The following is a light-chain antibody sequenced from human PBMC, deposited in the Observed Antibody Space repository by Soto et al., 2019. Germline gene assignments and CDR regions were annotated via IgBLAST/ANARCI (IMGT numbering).Light chain of an antibody. CDR1: SSNNGGNT. CDR2: SNN. V-gene: IGLV1-44*01. Sequence: VRNRAASGKGIAGGGVSITKKKSSSNNGGNTVNWYQQLPGTAPQLVIYSNNQRPSGVPDRFSGSKSGTSASLAISGLQSEDEADYYCVAWDDSLNGYAVFGAGTKVTVL. J-gene: IGLJ2*01. CDR3: VAWDDSLNGYAV.